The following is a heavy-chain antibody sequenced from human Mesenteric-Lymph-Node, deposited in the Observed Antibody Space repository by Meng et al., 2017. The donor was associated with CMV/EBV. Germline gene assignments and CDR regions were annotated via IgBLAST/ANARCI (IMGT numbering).Heavy chain of an antibody. CDR3: AKGTDYSNYFDY. V-gene: IGHV3-74*01. Sequence: GESLKISCAASGFTFSSYWMHWVRQAPGKGLVRVSRINSDGSSTSYADSVKGRFTISRDNSKTTVFLQMNSLRAEDTAVYYCAKGTDYSNYFDYWGQGTLVTVSS. J-gene: IGHJ4*02. CDR2: INSDGSST. D-gene: IGHD4-11*01. CDR1: GFTFSSYW.